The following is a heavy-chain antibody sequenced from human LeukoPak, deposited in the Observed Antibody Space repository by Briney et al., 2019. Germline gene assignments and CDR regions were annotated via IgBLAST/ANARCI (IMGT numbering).Heavy chain of an antibody. CDR2: FGTRSTSV. CDR1: GFTFSGYS. Sequence: PGGSLRLSCTASGFTFSGYSMNWIRQAPGKGLEWVSSFGTRSTSVYHAGSVKGRFTISRDNSKNTLYLQMNSLRAEDTAVYYCAKDKGWGYSTYDFYGMDVWGQGTTVTVSS. CDR3: AKDKGWGYSTYDFYGMDV. D-gene: IGHD1-26*01. V-gene: IGHV3-21*04. J-gene: IGHJ6*02.